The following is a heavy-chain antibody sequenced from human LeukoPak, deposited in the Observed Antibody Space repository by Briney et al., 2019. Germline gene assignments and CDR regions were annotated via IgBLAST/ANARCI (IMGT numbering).Heavy chain of an antibody. J-gene: IGHJ4*02. V-gene: IGHV3-30*02. CDR3: ARVTSLVAVAGIDY. D-gene: IGHD6-19*01. CDR1: GFTFSSYG. CDR2: IRYDGSNK. Sequence: PGGSLRLSCAASGFTFSSYGMHWVRQAPGKGLEWVAFIRYDGSNKYYADSVKGRFTISRDNSKNTLYLQMNSLRAEDTAVYYCARVTSLVAVAGIDYWGQGTLVTVSS.